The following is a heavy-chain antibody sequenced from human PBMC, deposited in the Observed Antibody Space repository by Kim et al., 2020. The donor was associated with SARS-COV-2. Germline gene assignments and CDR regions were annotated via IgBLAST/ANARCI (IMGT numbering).Heavy chain of an antibody. V-gene: IGHV3-49*03. Sequence: GGSLRLSCTASGFTFGDYAMSWFRQAPGKGLEWVGFIRSKAYGGTTEYAASVKGRFTISRDDSKSIAYLQMNSLKTEDTAVYYCTRVRSWFGKHYFDYWGQGTLVTVSS. J-gene: IGHJ4*02. CDR3: TRVRSWFGKHYFDY. CDR1: GFTFGDYA. D-gene: IGHD3-10*01. CDR2: IRSKAYGGTT.